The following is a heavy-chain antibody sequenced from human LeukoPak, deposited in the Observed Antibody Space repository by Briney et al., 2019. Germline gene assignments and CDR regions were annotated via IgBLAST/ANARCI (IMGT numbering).Heavy chain of an antibody. J-gene: IGHJ4*02. CDR1: GGSFSGYY. CDR2: INHSGST. V-gene: IGHV4-34*01. CDR3: ARSIVANFDY. D-gene: IGHD5-12*01. Sequence: WETLSLTCAVYGGSFSGYYWSWIRQPPGKGLEWIGEINHSGSTNYNPSLKSRVTISVDTSKNQFSLKLSSVTAADTAVYYCARSIVANFDYWGQGTLVTVSS.